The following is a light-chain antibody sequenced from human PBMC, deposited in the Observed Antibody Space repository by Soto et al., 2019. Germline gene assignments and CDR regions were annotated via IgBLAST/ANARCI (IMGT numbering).Light chain of an antibody. J-gene: IGKJ1*01. CDR2: WAS. CDR1: QSVLYSSNNKNY. Sequence: DLVMTQSPDSLAVSLCERDTINCKSSQSVLYSSNNKNYLAWYQQKPGQPPKLLIYWASTRESGVPDRFSGSGSGTDFTLTISSLQAEDVAVYYCQQYYSTPRTFGQGTKV. V-gene: IGKV4-1*01. CDR3: QQYYSTPRT.